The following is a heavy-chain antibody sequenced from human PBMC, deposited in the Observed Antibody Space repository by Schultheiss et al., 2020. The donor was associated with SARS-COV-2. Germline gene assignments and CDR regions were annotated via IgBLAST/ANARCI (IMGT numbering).Heavy chain of an antibody. CDR1: GGSISSSNW. D-gene: IGHD4-17*01. J-gene: IGHJ6*02. CDR2: IYHSGST. V-gene: IGHV4-4*02. CDR3: ARGEGGDYANYGMDV. Sequence: GSLRLSCAVSGGSISSSNWWSWVRQPPGKGLEWIGEIYHSGSTNYNPSLKSRVTISVDKSKNQFSLKLSSVTAADTAVYYCARGEGGDYANYGMDVWGQGTTVTVSS.